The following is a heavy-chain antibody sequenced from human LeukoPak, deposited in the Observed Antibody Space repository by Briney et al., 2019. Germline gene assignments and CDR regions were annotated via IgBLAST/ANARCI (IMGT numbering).Heavy chain of an antibody. CDR2: IYSGGST. V-gene: IGHV3-NL1*01. CDR1: GFTFRSYG. CDR3: ARDLETDISDAFDI. D-gene: IGHD3-9*01. Sequence: GGSLRLSCAASGFTFRSYGMHWVRQAPGKGLEWVSVIYSGGSTYYADSVKGRFTISRDNSRNTLYLQMNSLRAEDTAVYYCARDLETDISDAFDIWGQGTMVTVSS. J-gene: IGHJ3*02.